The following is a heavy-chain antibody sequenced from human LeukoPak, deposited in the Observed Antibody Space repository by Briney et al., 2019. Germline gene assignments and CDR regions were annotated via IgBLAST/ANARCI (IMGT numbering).Heavy chain of an antibody. CDR1: GGYFSGYY. D-gene: IGHD6-19*01. J-gene: IGHJ4*02. CDR3: ARGTLAVAGNDY. CDR2: INHSGST. V-gene: IGHV4-34*01. Sequence: SETLSLTCAVYGGYFSGYYWSWIRQPPGKGLEWIGEINHSGSTNYNPSLKSRVTISVDTSKNQLSLKLSSVTAADTAVYYCARGTLAVAGNDYWGQGTLVTVSS.